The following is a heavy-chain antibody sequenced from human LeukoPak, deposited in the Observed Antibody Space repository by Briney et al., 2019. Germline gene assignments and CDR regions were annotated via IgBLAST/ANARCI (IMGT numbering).Heavy chain of an antibody. Sequence: SGPTLVKPTQTLTLTCTFSGFSLSTRGVAVGWHRQPPGKALEWLALIYWDDDKRYSPSLKSRLTITKDTSKNQVVLTMTNMDPVDTATYYCAPLKGDIVVDSHWGQGTLVTVSS. J-gene: IGHJ4*02. V-gene: IGHV2-5*02. CDR1: GFSLSTRGVA. CDR2: IYWDDDK. CDR3: APLKGDIVVDSH. D-gene: IGHD3-22*01.